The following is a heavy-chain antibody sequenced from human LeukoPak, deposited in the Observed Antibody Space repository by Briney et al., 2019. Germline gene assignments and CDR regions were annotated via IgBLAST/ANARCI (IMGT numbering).Heavy chain of an antibody. V-gene: IGHV1-46*01. D-gene: IGHD3-22*01. CDR1: AYTFTSYY. CDR3: ARVSLPVSSGYYYAEFDY. Sequence: ASVKVSCKASAYTFTSYYMHWVRQAPAQGLEWMGIINPSGGSTSYAQKFQGRVNMTRDTSTSKSYMELSSLRSEDTAVYSCARVSLPVSSGYYYAEFDYWGQGTLVTVSS. J-gene: IGHJ4*02. CDR2: INPSGGST.